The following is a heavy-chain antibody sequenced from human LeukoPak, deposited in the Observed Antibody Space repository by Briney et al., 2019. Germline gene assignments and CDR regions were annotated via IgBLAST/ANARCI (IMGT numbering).Heavy chain of an antibody. J-gene: IGHJ6*02. D-gene: IGHD6-19*01. Sequence: TLSLTCTVSGGSISSGDYYWSWIRQPPGKGLEWIGYIYYSGSTYYNPSLKSRVTISVDTSKNQFSLKLSSVTAADTAVYYCARDSPRYSSGWYYYYYGMDVWGQGTTVTVSS. V-gene: IGHV4-30-4*01. CDR3: ARDSPRYSSGWYYYYYGMDV. CDR2: IYYSGST. CDR1: GGSISSGDYY.